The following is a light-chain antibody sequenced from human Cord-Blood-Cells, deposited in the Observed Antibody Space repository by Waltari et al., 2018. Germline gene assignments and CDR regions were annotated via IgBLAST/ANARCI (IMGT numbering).Light chain of an antibody. Sequence: EIVLTQSPGTLSLSPGERATLSCRASQSVSSSYLAWYQQKPGQAPRLLIYGASSRATGIPDRFSGSGSGTDFTLTISRLEPEDFAVYYCQQYGGSPFPPIRYTFGQGTKLEIK. J-gene: IGKJ2*01. CDR1: QSVSSSY. V-gene: IGKV3-20*01. CDR2: GAS. CDR3: QQYGGSPFPPIRYT.